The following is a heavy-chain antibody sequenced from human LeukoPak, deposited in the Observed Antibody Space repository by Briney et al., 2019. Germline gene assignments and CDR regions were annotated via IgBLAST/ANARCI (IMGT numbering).Heavy chain of an antibody. V-gene: IGHV1-69*04. D-gene: IGHD3-10*01. CDR3: ARSETELYYFDY. Sequence: ASVKVSCKASGGTFSGYAISWVRQAPGQGLEWMGRIIPIFGIANYAQKFQGRVTITADKSTSTAYMELSSLRSEDTAVYYCARSETELYYFDYWGQGTLVTVSS. J-gene: IGHJ4*02. CDR2: IIPIFGIA. CDR1: GGTFSGYA.